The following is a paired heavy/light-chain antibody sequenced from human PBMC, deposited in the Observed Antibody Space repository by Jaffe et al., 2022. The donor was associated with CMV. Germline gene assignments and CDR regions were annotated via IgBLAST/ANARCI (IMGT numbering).Light chain of an antibody. V-gene: IGKV3-15*01. CDR3: QQYYNWPYT. CDR2: GAS. Sequence: EIVMTQSPATLSVSPGETATLSCRASQSVGGNLAWYQQKPGQAPRLLIYGASTRATGLPARFSGSGSGTEFTLTISSLLSEDLAIYYCQQYYNWPYTFGPGTKLEIK. J-gene: IGKJ2*01. CDR1: QSVGGN.
Heavy chain of an antibody. CDR2: ISGSGVST. D-gene: IGHD2-21*02. V-gene: IGHV3-23*04. CDR1: GFTFSHYA. Sequence: EVQLVESGGDLVQPGGSLRLSCATSGFTFSHYAMSWVRQAPGKGLEWVAAISGSGVSTFYADPVKGRFTISRDNSQNTLFLQMNSLRAGDTAVYYCAKDPPNCGGDCFAGWFDPWGQGTLVTVSS. CDR3: AKDPPNCGGDCFAGWFDP. J-gene: IGHJ5*02.